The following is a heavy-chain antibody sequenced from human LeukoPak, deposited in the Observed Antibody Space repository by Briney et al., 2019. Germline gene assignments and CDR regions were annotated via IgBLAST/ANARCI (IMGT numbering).Heavy chain of an antibody. D-gene: IGHD2-2*01. J-gene: IGHJ6*03. Sequence: ASVKVSCKVSGYTLTELSMHWVRQAPGKGLEWMGGFDPEDGETIYAQKFQGRVTMTEDTSTDTAYMELSSLRSEDTAVYYCAKLSSPLVPAANAVMDVWGKGTTVTVSS. CDR3: AKLSSPLVPAANAVMDV. CDR1: GYTLTELS. V-gene: IGHV1-24*01. CDR2: FDPEDGET.